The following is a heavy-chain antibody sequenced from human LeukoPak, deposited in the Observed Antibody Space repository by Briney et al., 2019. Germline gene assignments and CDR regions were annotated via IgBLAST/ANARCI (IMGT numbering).Heavy chain of an antibody. CDR3: TSIVVVAANVDAFDI. V-gene: IGHV3-73*01. CDR1: GFTFSGSA. J-gene: IGHJ3*02. Sequence: GGSLKLSCAASGFTFSGSAMHWVRQASGKGLEGVGRIRSKANSYATAYAASVKGRFTISRDDSKNTAYLQMNSLKTEDTAVYYCTSIVVVAANVDAFDIWGQGTMVTVSS. D-gene: IGHD2-15*01. CDR2: IRSKANSYAT.